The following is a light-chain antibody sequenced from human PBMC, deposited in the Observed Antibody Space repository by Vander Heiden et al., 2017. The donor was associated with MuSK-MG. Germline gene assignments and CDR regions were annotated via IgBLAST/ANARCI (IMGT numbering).Light chain of an antibody. J-gene: IGKJ2*04. CDR1: QSISSW. V-gene: IGKV1-5*03. CDR3: QQENSSKCS. CDR2: KAS. Sequence: DIQMTQSPSTLSASVGDRVTITCRASQSISSWLAWYQQKPGKAPKLLIYKASSLESGVPSRFSGSGSGTEFTLTISSLQPDDFATYYCQQENSSKCSFGQGTKLEIK.